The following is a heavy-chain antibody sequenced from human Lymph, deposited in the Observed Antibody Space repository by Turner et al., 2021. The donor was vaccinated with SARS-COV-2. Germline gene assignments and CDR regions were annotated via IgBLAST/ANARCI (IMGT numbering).Heavy chain of an antibody. D-gene: IGHD5-18*01. CDR3: ARDLDTAGGMDV. Sequence: EVQLVESGGGLVQPGGSLRLHGAASGPTVSSNYMSWVRQAPGKGLEWVSFIYGGGSTYYADSVKGRFTISRHNSKNTLFLQMNSLRAEDTAVYYCARDLDTAGGMDVWGQGTTVTVSS. CDR2: IYGGGST. J-gene: IGHJ6*02. V-gene: IGHV3-53*04. CDR1: GPTVSSNY.